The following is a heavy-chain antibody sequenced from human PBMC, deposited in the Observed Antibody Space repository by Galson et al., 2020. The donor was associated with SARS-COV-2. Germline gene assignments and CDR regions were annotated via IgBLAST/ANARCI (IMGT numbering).Heavy chain of an antibody. CDR1: GFSLSTSGVG. CDR2: IYWNDDK. J-gene: IGHJ3*02. V-gene: IGHV2-5*01. Sequence: SGPTLVKPTQTLTLTCTFSGFSLSTSGVGVGWIRQPPGKALEWLALIYWNDDKRYSPSLKSRLTITKDTSKNQVVLTMTNMGPVDTATYYCARIARWRITMIVVAYDAFDIWGQGTMVTVSS. D-gene: IGHD3-22*01. CDR3: ARIARWRITMIVVAYDAFDI.